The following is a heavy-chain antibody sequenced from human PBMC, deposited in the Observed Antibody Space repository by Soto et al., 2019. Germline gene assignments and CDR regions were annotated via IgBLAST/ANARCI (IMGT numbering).Heavy chain of an antibody. CDR3: ARPSVRQWANGYSSSWYSPLDY. CDR2: INHSGST. D-gene: IGHD6-13*01. J-gene: IGHJ4*02. Sequence: SETLSLTCAVYGGSFSGYYWSWIRQPPGKGLEWIGEINHSGSTNYNPSLKSRVTISVDTSKNQFSLKLSSVTAADTAVYYCARPSVRQWANGYSSSWYSPLDYWGQGTLVTVSS. CDR1: GGSFSGYY. V-gene: IGHV4-34*01.